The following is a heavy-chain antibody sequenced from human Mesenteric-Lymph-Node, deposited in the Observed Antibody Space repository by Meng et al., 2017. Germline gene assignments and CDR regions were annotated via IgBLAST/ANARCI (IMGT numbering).Heavy chain of an antibody. V-gene: IGHV4-34*01. Sequence: QVQLPQWGAGLLKPSETLPLTCAVYGGSFSSYYWSWIRQPPGKGLEWIGYIYYSGSTYYNPSLKSRVTISVDTSKNQFSLKLSSVTAADTAVYYCARGPTTYFDYWGQGTLVTVSS. CDR1: GGSFSSYY. CDR2: IYYSGST. D-gene: IGHD4-17*01. J-gene: IGHJ4*02. CDR3: ARGPTTYFDY.